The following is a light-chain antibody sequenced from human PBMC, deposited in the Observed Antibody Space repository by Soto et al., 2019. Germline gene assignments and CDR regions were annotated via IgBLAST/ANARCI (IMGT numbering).Light chain of an antibody. Sequence: QSVLTQPPSVSGSPGQSIAISCTGTRSDVGAYNYVSWYQQHPGKAPKLMISEVTNRPSGVSDRFSGSKSGNTASLTISGLQAEDEADYYCSSFTSRFTFVFGTGTKVTAL. CDR3: SSFTSRFTFV. J-gene: IGLJ1*01. CDR1: RSDVGAYNY. CDR2: EVT. V-gene: IGLV2-14*01.